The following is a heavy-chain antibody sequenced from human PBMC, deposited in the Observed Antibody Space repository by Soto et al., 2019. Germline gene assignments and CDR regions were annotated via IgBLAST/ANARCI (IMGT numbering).Heavy chain of an antibody. Sequence: GGSLRLSCAASGFTFSSYGMHWVRQAPGKGLEWVAVISYDGSNKYYADSVKGRFTISRDSSKNTLYLQMNSLRAEDTAVYYCAKDVEALARVGGMDVWGQGTTVTVSS. J-gene: IGHJ6*02. V-gene: IGHV3-30*18. D-gene: IGHD6-6*01. CDR1: GFTFSSYG. CDR3: AKDVEALARVGGMDV. CDR2: ISYDGSNK.